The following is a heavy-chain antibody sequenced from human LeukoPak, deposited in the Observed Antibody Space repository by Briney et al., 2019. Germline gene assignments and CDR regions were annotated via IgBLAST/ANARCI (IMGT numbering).Heavy chain of an antibody. Sequence: SETLSPTCTVSGGSISSYYGNWIRQPPGKGLEWIGYIYYTGSTSYNPSLKSRVTMSLDASKNQFSLELNSVTPADTAVYYCARGGNYWPQWWFDPWGRGTLVSVSS. V-gene: IGHV4-59*01. CDR3: ARGGNYWPQWWFDP. CDR1: GGSISSYY. CDR2: IYYTGST. D-gene: IGHD1-26*01. J-gene: IGHJ5*02.